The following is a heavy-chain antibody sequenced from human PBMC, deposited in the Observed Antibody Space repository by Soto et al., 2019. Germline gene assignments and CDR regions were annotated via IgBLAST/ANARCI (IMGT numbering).Heavy chain of an antibody. CDR3: AKPIRAVAGTWSPDGGSSDSGPFDY. J-gene: IGHJ4*02. D-gene: IGHD6-19*01. Sequence: PGGSLRLSCAASGFTFSSYGMHWVRQAPGKGLEWVAVISYDGSNKYYADSVKGRFTISRDNSKNTLYLQMNSLRAEDTAVYYCAKPIRAVAGTWSPDGGSSDSGPFDYWGQGTLVTVSS. V-gene: IGHV3-30*18. CDR2: ISYDGSNK. CDR1: GFTFSSYG.